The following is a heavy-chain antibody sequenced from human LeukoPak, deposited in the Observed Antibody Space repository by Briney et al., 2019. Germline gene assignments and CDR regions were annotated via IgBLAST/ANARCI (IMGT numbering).Heavy chain of an antibody. V-gene: IGHV4-34*01. J-gene: IGHJ6*02. CDR2: INHSGST. D-gene: IGHD5-18*01. CDR3: ARHGYSYGSFMDV. CDR1: GGSFSGYY. Sequence: SETLSLTCAVYGGSFSGYYWSWIRQPPGKGLEWIGEINHSGSTNYNPSLKSRVTISVDTSKNQFSLKLSSVTAADTAVYYCARHGYSYGSFMDVWGQGTTVTVSS.